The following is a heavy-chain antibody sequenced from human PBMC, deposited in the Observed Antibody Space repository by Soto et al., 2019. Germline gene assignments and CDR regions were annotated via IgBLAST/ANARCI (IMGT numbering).Heavy chain of an antibody. V-gene: IGHV1-58*02. CDR1: GFTFTSSA. CDR2: IVVGSGNT. D-gene: IGHD3-10*01. Sequence: GASVKVSCKASGFTFTSSAMQWVRQARGQRLEWIGWIVVGSGNTNYAQKFQERVTITRDMSTSTAYMELSSLRSEDTSVYYCAADLALYGSGTEDAFDIWGQGTMVTVSS. CDR3: AADLALYGSGTEDAFDI. J-gene: IGHJ3*02.